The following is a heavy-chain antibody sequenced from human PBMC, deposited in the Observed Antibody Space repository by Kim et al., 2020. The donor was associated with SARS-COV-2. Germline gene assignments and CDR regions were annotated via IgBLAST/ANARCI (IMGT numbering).Heavy chain of an antibody. V-gene: IGHV1-3*01. J-gene: IGHJ5*02. Sequence: RKFKGRVTITRYTSASTAYMELSSLRSEDTAVYYCARDWEAASGTWWFDPWGQGTLVTVSS. D-gene: IGHD1-1*01. CDR3: ARDWEAASGTWWFDP.